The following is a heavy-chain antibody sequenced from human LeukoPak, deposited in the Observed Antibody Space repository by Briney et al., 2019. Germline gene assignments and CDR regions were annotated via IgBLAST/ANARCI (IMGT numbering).Heavy chain of an antibody. V-gene: IGHV3-7*05. J-gene: IGHJ4*02. CDR3: ARGGDYLDF. CDR2: IKQDGSEK. Sequence: GRSLRLSCAASGFTFSIYWMSWVRQGPGKGLERVANIKQDGSEKYYEDSVKGRFTISRDNANNSLYLQMNSLRAEDTAVYYCARGGDYLDFWGQGTLVTVSS. CDR1: GFTFSIYW.